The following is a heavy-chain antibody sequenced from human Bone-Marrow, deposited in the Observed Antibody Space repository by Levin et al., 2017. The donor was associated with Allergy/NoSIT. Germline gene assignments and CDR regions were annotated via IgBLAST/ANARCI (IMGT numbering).Heavy chain of an antibody. CDR1: GDSVSSNSAT. V-gene: IGHV6-1*01. CDR2: TYYRSKWYS. CDR3: AREESTWDAQNKDWFDP. J-gene: IGHJ5*02. D-gene: IGHD1/OR15-1a*01. Sequence: SETLSLTCAISGDSVSSNSATWNWIRQSPSRGLEWLGRTYYRSKWYSDYAVSVRSRMTINPDTAKNQFSLQLNSVTPDDTAVYYCAREESTWDAQNKDWFDPWGQGTLVTVSS.